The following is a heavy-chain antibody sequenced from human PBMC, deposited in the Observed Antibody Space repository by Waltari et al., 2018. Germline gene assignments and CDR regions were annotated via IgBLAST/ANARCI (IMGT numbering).Heavy chain of an antibody. D-gene: IGHD3-16*01. J-gene: IGHJ4*02. CDR2: IYHSGGT. CDR3: AREATEGAALDY. Sequence: QVQLQESGPGLVKPSQTLSLTCTVSGGSISSGGYYWIGIRQHPGKGLEWIGYIYHSGGTYYNPSRKSRVTISVDRSKNQFSLKLSSVTAADTAVYYCAREATEGAALDYWGQGTLVTVSS. V-gene: IGHV4-31*03. CDR1: GGSISSGGYY.